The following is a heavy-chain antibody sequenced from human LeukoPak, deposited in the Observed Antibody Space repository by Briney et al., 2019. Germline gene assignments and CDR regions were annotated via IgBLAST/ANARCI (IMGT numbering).Heavy chain of an antibody. J-gene: IGHJ4*02. CDR3: AKERYDGSGAAYDN. D-gene: IGHD3-10*01. Sequence: PGGSLRLSCAASGFIFDDAVMHWVRQAPGKGLEWVSGVSRKGDYRAYADSVKGRFTISRDNARNSLYLQMNSLRAGDTALYYCAKERYDGSGAAYDNWGQGTLVTVSS. CDR1: GFIFDDAV. CDR2: VSRKGDYR. V-gene: IGHV3-9*01.